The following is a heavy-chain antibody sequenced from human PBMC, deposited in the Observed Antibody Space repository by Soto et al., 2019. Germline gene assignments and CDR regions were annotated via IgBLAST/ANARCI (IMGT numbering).Heavy chain of an antibody. CDR1: GFTFSRYS. CDR3: ARDPSVVRGDYMDV. Sequence: EVQLVESGGGLVKPGGSLRLSCAASGFTFSRYSVNWVRQAPGKGLEWVSSISSSSSYIYYADSVKGRFTISRDNAKNSLYLQMNSLRAEDTAVYYCARDPSVVRGDYMDVWGKGTTVTVSS. D-gene: IGHD3-10*01. J-gene: IGHJ6*03. CDR2: ISSSSSYI. V-gene: IGHV3-21*01.